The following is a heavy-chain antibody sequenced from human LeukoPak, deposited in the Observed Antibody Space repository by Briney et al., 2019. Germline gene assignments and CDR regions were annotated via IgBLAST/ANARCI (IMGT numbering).Heavy chain of an antibody. J-gene: IGHJ6*02. CDR1: GFSFTGYE. V-gene: IGHV3-48*03. CDR3: AGQGYYYYGLDV. CDR2: ISTGGITI. Sequence: GGSLRLSCAASGFSFTGYEMNWVRQAPGKGLEWVSYISTGGITIYYADSVKGRFTISRDNAKNSLYLQMNSLRAEDTAVYYCAGQGYYYYGLDVWGQGTTVTVSS.